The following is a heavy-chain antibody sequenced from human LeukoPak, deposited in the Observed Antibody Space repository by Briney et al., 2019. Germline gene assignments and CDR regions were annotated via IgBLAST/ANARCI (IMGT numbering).Heavy chain of an antibody. CDR2: MNPNSGNT. D-gene: IGHD3-3*01. V-gene: IGHV1-8*01. CDR3: ARGLEGYDFWSGYYVSSYYYYGMDV. Sequence: ASVKVSCKASGYTFTSYDINWVRQAPGQGLEWMGWMNPNSGNTGYAQKFQGRVTMTRNTSISTAYMELSSLRSEDTAVYYCARGLEGYDFWSGYYVSSYYYYGMDVWGQGTTVTVSS. J-gene: IGHJ6*02. CDR1: GYTFTSYD.